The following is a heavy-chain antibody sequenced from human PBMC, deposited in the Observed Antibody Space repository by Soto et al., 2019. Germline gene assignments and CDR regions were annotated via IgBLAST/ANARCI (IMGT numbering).Heavy chain of an antibody. CDR2: ITSSSTI. Sequence: EVQLVESGGGLVKPGGSLRLSCAASGFTFSLYSMNWVRQAPGKGLEWVSSITSSSTICYADSVKGRFTISRDNAKNSLYLHMNSLRDEDTAVYYCARDVGQRSVLDYWGQGTLVTVSS. CDR3: ARDVGQRSVLDY. V-gene: IGHV3-48*02. CDR1: GFTFSLYS. J-gene: IGHJ4*02. D-gene: IGHD6-25*01.